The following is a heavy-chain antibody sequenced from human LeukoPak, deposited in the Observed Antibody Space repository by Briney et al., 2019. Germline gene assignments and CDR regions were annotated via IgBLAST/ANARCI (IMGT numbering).Heavy chain of an antibody. V-gene: IGHV1-18*01. J-gene: IGHJ4*02. D-gene: IGHD6-13*01. Sequence: GASVKVSCKASGYTFTSYGISWVRQAPGQGLEWMGWISAYNGNTNYAQKLQGRVTMTTDTSTSAYMELRSLRSDDTAVYYCARAPAGYSSSWYIYWGQGTLVTVSS. CDR1: GYTFTSYG. CDR3: ARAPAGYSSSWYIY. CDR2: ISAYNGNT.